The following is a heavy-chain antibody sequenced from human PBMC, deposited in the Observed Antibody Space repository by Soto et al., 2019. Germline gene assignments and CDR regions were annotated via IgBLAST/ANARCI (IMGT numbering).Heavy chain of an antibody. J-gene: IGHJ6*02. V-gene: IGHV3-74*01. CDR3: ARGPTVTTYYGMDV. Sequence: PGGSLRLSCAASGFTFSSYWMHWVRQAPGKGLVWVSRINSDGSSTSYADSVKGRFTISRDNAKNTLYLQMNSLGAEDTAVYYCARGPTVTTYYGMDVWGQGTTVTVSS. CDR2: INSDGSST. CDR1: GFTFSSYW. D-gene: IGHD4-17*01.